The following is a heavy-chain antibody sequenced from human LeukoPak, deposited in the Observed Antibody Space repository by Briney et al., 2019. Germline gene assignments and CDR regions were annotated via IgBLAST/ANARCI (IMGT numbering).Heavy chain of an antibody. CDR2: INPNSGGT. D-gene: IGHD3-22*01. CDR3: ARSASYYYDSSGYYLFDY. Sequence: ASVKVSCKASGYTFTGYYMHWVRQAPGQGLEWMGWINPNSGGTNYAQKFQGRVTMTRDTFISTAYMELSRLRSDDTAVYYCARSASYYYDSSGYYLFDYWGQGTLVTVSS. V-gene: IGHV1-2*02. CDR1: GYTFTGYY. J-gene: IGHJ4*02.